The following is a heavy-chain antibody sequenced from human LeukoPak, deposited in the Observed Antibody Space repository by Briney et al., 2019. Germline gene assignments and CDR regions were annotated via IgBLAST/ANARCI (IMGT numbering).Heavy chain of an antibody. CDR1: GGSISSGGYS. Sequence: PSETLSLTCAVSGGSISSGGYSWSWIRQPPGKGLEWIGYIYHSGSTYYNPSLKSRVTMSVDRSKNQFSLKLSSVTAADTAVYYCARVRRFLEWSDAFDIWGQGTMVTVSS. J-gene: IGHJ3*02. CDR2: IYHSGST. CDR3: ARVRRFLEWSDAFDI. D-gene: IGHD3-3*01. V-gene: IGHV4-30-2*01.